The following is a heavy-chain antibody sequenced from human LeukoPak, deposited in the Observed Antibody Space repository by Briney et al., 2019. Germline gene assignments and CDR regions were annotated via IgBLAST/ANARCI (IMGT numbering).Heavy chain of an antibody. J-gene: IGHJ4*02. CDR1: GFTFSSYS. CDR2: ISSSSSYI. Sequence: GGSLRLSCAASGFTFSSYSMNWVRQAPGKGLEWVSSISSSSSYIYYADSVKGRFTISRDNAKNSLYLQVNSLRAEDTAVYYCARGAGIAVAGQVDYWGQGTLVTVSS. D-gene: IGHD6-19*01. CDR3: ARGAGIAVAGQVDY. V-gene: IGHV3-21*01.